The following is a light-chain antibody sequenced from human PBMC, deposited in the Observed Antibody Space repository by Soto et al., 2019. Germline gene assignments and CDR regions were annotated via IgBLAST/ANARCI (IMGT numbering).Light chain of an antibody. J-gene: IGLJ2*01. V-gene: IGLV1-40*01. CDR3: CSYAGNYTFV. CDR2: GNS. CDR1: SSNIGAGYD. Sequence: QSVLTQPPSVSGAPGQRVTISCTGSSSNIGAGYDVHWYQQLPGTAPKLLIYGNSNRPSGVPDRFSGSKSGTSASLAITGLQAEDEADYYCCSYAGNYTFVFGGGTKLTVL.